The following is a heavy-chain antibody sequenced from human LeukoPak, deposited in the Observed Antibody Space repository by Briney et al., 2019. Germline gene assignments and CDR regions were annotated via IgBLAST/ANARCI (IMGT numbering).Heavy chain of an antibody. CDR1: GYTFTRYT. Sequence: EASVKVSCKASGYTFTRYTLNWVRQAPGQGLEWMGWIYTNNGDPVYARGFTGRFVFSVDTSVNTAYLQITSLKAEDTAVYYCARDLGYDSSGHFYGWFDPWGQGTLVTVSS. CDR3: ARDLGYDSSGHFYGWFDP. CDR2: IYTNNGDP. V-gene: IGHV7-4-1*02. D-gene: IGHD3-22*01. J-gene: IGHJ5*02.